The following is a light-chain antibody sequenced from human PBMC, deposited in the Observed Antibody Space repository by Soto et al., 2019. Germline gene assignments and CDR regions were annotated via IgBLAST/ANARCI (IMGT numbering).Light chain of an antibody. V-gene: IGKV3-11*01. Sequence: VLTQSPATLSLSPGERATLSCRASQSVSSYLAWYQQKPDQAPRLLIYDTSNRATGVPARFSGSGSGTDFTLTISSLEPEDCAIYYCQQRQYWPPITFGQGTRLEIK. CDR2: DTS. CDR1: QSVSSY. J-gene: IGKJ5*01. CDR3: QQRQYWPPIT.